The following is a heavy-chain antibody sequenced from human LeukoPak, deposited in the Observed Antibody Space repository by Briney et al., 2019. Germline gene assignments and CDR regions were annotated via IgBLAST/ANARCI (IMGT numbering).Heavy chain of an antibody. Sequence: ASVKVSCKASGYTFTSDDINWVRQATGQGLEWMGWMNPNSGNTGYAQKFQGRVTMTRNTSISTAYMELSSLRSEDTAVYYCARGARYDFWSGYYPLTLYYFDYWGQGTLVTVSS. CDR3: ARGARYDFWSGYYPLTLYYFDY. CDR2: MNPNSGNT. D-gene: IGHD3-3*01. V-gene: IGHV1-8*01. J-gene: IGHJ4*02. CDR1: GYTFTSDD.